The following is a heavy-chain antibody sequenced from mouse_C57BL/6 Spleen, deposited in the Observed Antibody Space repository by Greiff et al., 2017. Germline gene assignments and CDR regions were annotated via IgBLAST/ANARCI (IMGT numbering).Heavy chain of an antibody. V-gene: IGHV1-82*01. CDR2: IYPGDGDT. Sequence: QVQLKQSGPELVKPGASVKISCKASGYAFSSSWMNWVKQRPGKGLEWIGRIYPGDGDTNYNGKFKGKATLTADKSSSTAYMQLSSLTSEDSAVYFCARHGSSLGYFDYWGQGTTLTVSS. CDR3: ARHGSSLGYFDY. D-gene: IGHD1-1*01. J-gene: IGHJ2*01. CDR1: GYAFSSSW.